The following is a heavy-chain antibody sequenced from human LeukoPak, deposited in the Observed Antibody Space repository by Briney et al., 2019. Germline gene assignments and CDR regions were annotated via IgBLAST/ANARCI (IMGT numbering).Heavy chain of an antibody. CDR3: ARGDPHADL. V-gene: IGHV3-48*03. Sequence: GGSLRLSCTGSGFNFGDFALNWVRQAPGKGLEWIADITISGHTKNYADSVKGRFTISRDNAGTSLYLQMNSLRVEGTGVYYCARGDPHADLWGQGTLVTVSS. CDR1: GFNFGDFA. J-gene: IGHJ5*02. CDR2: ITISGHTK.